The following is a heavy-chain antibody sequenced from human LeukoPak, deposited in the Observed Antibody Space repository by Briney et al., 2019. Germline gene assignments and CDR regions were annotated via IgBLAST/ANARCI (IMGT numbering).Heavy chain of an antibody. J-gene: IGHJ4*02. CDR1: GYTFTGYY. Sequence: ASVKVSCKASGYTFTGYYMHWVRQAPGQGLEWMGWINPNSGGTNYAQKFQGRVTMTRDTSISTAYMELSRLRSDDTAVYYCARGDYYDSSGYYYVRYPHFDYWGQGTLVTVSS. D-gene: IGHD3-22*01. V-gene: IGHV1-2*02. CDR2: INPNSGGT. CDR3: ARGDYYDSSGYYYVRYPHFDY.